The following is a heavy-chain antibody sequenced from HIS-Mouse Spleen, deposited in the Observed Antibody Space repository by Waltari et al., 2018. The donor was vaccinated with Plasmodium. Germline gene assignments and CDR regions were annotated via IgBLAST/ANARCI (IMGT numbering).Heavy chain of an antibody. CDR2: INHSGST. Sequence: QVQLQQWGAGLLKPSETLSLTCAVYGGSFSGYYWRWFRQPPGKGREWIGEINHSGSTNYNPSLKSRVTISVDTSKNQFSLKLSSVTAADTAVYYCARGVGYCSGGSCDHYFDYWGQGTLVTVSS. CDR1: GGSFSGYY. CDR3: ARGVGYCSGGSCDHYFDY. D-gene: IGHD2-15*01. V-gene: IGHV4-34*01. J-gene: IGHJ4*02.